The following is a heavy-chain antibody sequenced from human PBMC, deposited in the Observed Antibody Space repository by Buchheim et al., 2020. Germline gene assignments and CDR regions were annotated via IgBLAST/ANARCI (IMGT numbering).Heavy chain of an antibody. Sequence: QVQLVESGGGVVQPGRSLRLSCAASGFTFSSYGMHWVRQAPGKGLEWVAVISYDGSNKYYADSVKGGFTISRDNSTNTLYLQMNSLRAEDTAVYYCAKDGYSSSWDTYYFDYWGQGTL. D-gene: IGHD6-13*01. CDR2: ISYDGSNK. CDR3: AKDGYSSSWDTYYFDY. V-gene: IGHV3-30*18. CDR1: GFTFSSYG. J-gene: IGHJ4*02.